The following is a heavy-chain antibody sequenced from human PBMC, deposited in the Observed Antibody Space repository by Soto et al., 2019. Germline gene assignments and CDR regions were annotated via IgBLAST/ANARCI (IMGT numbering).Heavy chain of an antibody. CDR2: ISAHNGNT. D-gene: IGHD5-12*01. J-gene: IGHJ4*02. CDR3: ARDLGGFPDY. Sequence: EASVKVSCKASGYTFTSYGISWVRQAPGQGLEWMGWISAHNGNTKYEQKLQGRVTMTTDTSTSTAYMELRSLRSDDTAVYYCARDLGGFPDYWGQGTLVTVSS. V-gene: IGHV1-18*01. CDR1: GYTFTSYG.